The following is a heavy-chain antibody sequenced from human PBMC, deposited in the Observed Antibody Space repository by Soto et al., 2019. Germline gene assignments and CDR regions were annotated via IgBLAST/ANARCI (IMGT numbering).Heavy chain of an antibody. V-gene: IGHV1-2*04. D-gene: IGHD3-3*01. CDR2: INPNSSGT. CDR3: ARGTIFGVVITSGWFAP. CDR1: GYTFTGYY. J-gene: IGHJ5*02. Sequence: QVQLVQSGAEVKKPGASVKVSCKASGYTFTGYYMHWVRQAPGQGLEWMGWINPNSSGTNYAQKLQGWVTMTRATSISTAYMELSRLRSDDTAVYYCARGTIFGVVITSGWFAPVGQGTLVTVSS.